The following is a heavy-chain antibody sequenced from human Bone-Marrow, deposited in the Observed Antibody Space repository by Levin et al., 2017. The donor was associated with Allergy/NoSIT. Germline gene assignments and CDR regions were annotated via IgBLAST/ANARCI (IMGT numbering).Heavy chain of an antibody. J-gene: IGHJ5*02. CDR2: IKQDGSEK. V-gene: IGHV3-7*03. Sequence: AGGSLRLSCAASGFTFSSYWMSWVRQAPGKGLEWVANIKQDGSEKYYVDSVKGRFTISRDNAKNSLYLQMNSLRAEDTAVYYCARDVSSSADQNWFDPWGQGTLVTVSS. D-gene: IGHD6-13*01. CDR3: ARDVSSSADQNWFDP. CDR1: GFTFSSYW.